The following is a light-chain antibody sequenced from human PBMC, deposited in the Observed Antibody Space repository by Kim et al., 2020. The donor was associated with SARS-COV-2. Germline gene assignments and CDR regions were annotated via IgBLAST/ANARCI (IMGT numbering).Light chain of an antibody. CDR2: AAS. V-gene: IGKV1-9*01. CDR1: QGISSF. Sequence: DIQLTQSPSFLSASAGDRVTIACRASQGISSFLAWYQQKPGKAPKLLIYAASTLRGGVPSRFSGSGSGTEFTLTISSLQPEDFATYYCQYLNTYPTFGQGTKLEI. CDR3: QYLNTYPT. J-gene: IGKJ2*01.